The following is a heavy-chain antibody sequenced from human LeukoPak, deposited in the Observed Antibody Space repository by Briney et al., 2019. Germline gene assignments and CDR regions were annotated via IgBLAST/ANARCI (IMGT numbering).Heavy chain of an antibody. CDR3: AKDEMYYYDSSGYYGFDY. CDR2: ISGSGGST. J-gene: IGHJ4*02. V-gene: IGHV3-23*01. Sequence: QPGGSLRLSCAASGFTLSSYAMSWVRQAPGKGLEWVSAISGSGGSTYYADSVKGRFTISRDNSKNTLYLQMNSLRAEDTAVYYCAKDEMYYYDSSGYYGFDYWGQGTLVTVSS. D-gene: IGHD3-22*01. CDR1: GFTLSSYA.